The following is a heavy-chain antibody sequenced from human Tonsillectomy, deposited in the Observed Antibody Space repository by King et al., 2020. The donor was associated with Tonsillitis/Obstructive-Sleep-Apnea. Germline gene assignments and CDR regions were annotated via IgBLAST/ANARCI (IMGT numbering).Heavy chain of an antibody. V-gene: IGHV3-49*04. CDR2: IRSKAYGGTT. J-gene: IGHJ6*02. Sequence: EVQLVESGGGLIQPGRSLRLSCTASGFTFGDYAMSWVRQAPGKGLEWVGFIRSKAYGGTTEYAASVKGRFTISRDDSKSIAYLQMNSLKTEDTAVYYCTRVWDVFRFWGWSRRYCFYGIDVWVQGTAVTVSS. CDR1: GFTFGDYA. CDR3: TRVWDVFRFWGWSRRYCFYGIDV. D-gene: IGHD3-3*01.